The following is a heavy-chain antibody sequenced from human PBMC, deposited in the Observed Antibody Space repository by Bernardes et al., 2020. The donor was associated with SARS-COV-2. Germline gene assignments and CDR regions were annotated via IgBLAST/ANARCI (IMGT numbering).Heavy chain of an antibody. J-gene: IGHJ6*04. CDR1: GFTFTGYA. CDR2: IITGSGRTT. Sequence: GSLRLSCAASGFTFTGYAMTWVRQAPGKGLEWVSTIITGSGRTTDYTESVKGRFTISRDNPKNTLYLQMNSLRVEDTAVYYCAKEGGSDWPSYHYGMDAWGKGTTVTVSS. V-gene: IGHV3-23*01. CDR3: AKEGGSDWPSYHYGMDA. D-gene: IGHD6-19*01.